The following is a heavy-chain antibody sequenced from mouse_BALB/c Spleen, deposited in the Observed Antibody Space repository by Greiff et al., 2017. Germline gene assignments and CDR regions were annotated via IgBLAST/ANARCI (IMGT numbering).Heavy chain of an antibody. V-gene: IGHV1-14*01. CDR2: INPYNDGT. CDR3: ARGEFITTASWFAY. CDR1: GYTFTSYV. Sequence: EVQLQQSGPELVKPGASVKMSCKASGYTFTSYVMHWVKQKPGQGLEWIGYINPYNDGTKYNEKFKGKATLTSDKSSSTAYMELSSLTSEDSAVYYCARGEFITTASWFAYWGQGTLVTVSA. D-gene: IGHD1-2*01. J-gene: IGHJ3*01.